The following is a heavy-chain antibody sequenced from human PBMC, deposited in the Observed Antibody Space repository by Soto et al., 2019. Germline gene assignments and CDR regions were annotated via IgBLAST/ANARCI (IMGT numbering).Heavy chain of an antibody. J-gene: IGHJ6*03. CDR2: IYYSGST. CDR3: VRGRSGERYYMDV. V-gene: IGHV4-39*07. Sequence: SETLSLTCTVSGGSISSSRYSWGWIRQPPGKGLEWIANIYYSGSTTYNPSLKSRVTISMDTSKNQFSLKLSSVTAADTAVYYCVRGRSGERYYMDVWGKRTTVTGSS. D-gene: IGHD3-3*01. CDR1: GGSISSSRYS.